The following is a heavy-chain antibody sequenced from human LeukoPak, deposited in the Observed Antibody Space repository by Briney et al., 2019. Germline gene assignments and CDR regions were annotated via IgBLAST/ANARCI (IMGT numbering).Heavy chain of an antibody. D-gene: IGHD6-6*01. Sequence: GGSLRLSCAASGFTFSSYAMSWVRQAPGKGPEWVSAISGSGGSTYYADSVKGRFTISRDNSKNTLYLQMNSLRAEDTAVYYCAKSPIAARPTTAGYWGQGTLVTVSS. J-gene: IGHJ4*02. CDR3: AKSPIAARPTTAGY. V-gene: IGHV3-23*01. CDR1: GFTFSSYA. CDR2: ISGSGGST.